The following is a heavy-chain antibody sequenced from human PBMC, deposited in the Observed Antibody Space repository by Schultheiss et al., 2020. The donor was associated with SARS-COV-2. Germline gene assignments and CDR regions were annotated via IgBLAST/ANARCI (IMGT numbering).Heavy chain of an antibody. Sequence: GESLKISCAASGFTFSGSAMHWVRQASGKGLEWVGRIRSKANSYATAYAASVKGRFTISRDDSKNTAYLQMNSLKTEDTAVYYCTSYLQSNVDYWGQGTLFTVSS. D-gene: IGHD4-11*01. CDR2: IRSKANSYAT. CDR3: TSYLQSNVDY. CDR1: GFTFSGSA. J-gene: IGHJ4*02. V-gene: IGHV3-73*01.